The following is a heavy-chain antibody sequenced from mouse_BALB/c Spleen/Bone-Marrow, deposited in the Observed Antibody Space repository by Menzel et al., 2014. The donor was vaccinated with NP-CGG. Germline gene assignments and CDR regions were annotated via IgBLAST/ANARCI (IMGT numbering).Heavy chain of an antibody. CDR1: GFNIKDAY. CDR2: IAPANGNT. J-gene: IGHJ3*01. D-gene: IGHD1-3*01. V-gene: IGHV14-3*02. Sequence: EVQLQESGAELVKPGASVKLSCTASGFNIKDAYMRWVKQRPAQGLEWIGRIAPANGNTEYVPKFLDKATITADTSSNTAYLQLSSLTSEDTAVYYCARSPGEVNYWGQGTLVTVSA. CDR3: ARSPGEVNY.